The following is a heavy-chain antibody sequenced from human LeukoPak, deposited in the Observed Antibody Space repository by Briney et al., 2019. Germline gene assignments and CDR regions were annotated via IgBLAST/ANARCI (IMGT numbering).Heavy chain of an antibody. CDR1: GFTFSSYG. J-gene: IGHJ4*02. Sequence: GGSLRLSCADSGFTFSSYGMSWVRQAPGKGLEWVSAISGGGTTYYADSVKGRFTISRDNSKNTLYLQMNSLRVEDTAVYYCAKDRGIISDYWGQGTLVTVSS. CDR3: AKDRGIISDY. CDR2: ISGGGTT. V-gene: IGHV3-23*01. D-gene: IGHD3-10*01.